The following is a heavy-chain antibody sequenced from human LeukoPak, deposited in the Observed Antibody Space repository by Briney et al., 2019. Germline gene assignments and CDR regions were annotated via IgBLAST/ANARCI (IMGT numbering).Heavy chain of an antibody. J-gene: IGHJ5*02. CDR1: GFTVSSNY. Sequence: AGGSLRLSCAASGFTVSSNYMSSVRQAPGKGLEWVSVIYSGGSTYYADSVKGRFTISRDNSNNTLYLQMNSLRAEDTAVYYCARDYYYDSSGYYGGPWGQGTLVTVSS. CDR3: ARDYYYDSSGYYGGP. D-gene: IGHD3-22*01. V-gene: IGHV3-66*01. CDR2: IYSGGST.